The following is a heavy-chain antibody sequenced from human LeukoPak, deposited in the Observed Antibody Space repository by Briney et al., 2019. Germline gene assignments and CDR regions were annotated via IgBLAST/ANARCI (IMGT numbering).Heavy chain of an antibody. D-gene: IGHD5-24*01. V-gene: IGHV3-23*01. J-gene: IGHJ3*01. CDR2: IGTSGKST. CDR3: AKDIQLST. CDR1: GFTFRFAA. Sequence: GGALRLPCAAPGFTFRFAAITWGRQAPGEGPEWVSLIGTSGKSTYYADYVKGRFTISRDNSKHTLSLQINSLRVEDTAMYFCAKDIQLSTWGLGTIVTVSS.